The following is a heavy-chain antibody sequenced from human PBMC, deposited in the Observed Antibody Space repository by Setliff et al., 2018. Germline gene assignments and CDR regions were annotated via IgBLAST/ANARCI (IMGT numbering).Heavy chain of an antibody. CDR2: IYFGGNT. CDR3: ARDASASDGRNAFDI. Sequence: PSETLSLTCTVPGGSISDNGYFWGRVRQPPGKGLEWIGNIYFGGNTYFNPSFKSRVTMSIDTSNSQFSLKPSSVTAADMAIYYCARDASASDGRNAFDIWGQGTMVTVSS. J-gene: IGHJ3*02. CDR1: GGSISDNGYF. V-gene: IGHV4-39*07. D-gene: IGHD1-26*01.